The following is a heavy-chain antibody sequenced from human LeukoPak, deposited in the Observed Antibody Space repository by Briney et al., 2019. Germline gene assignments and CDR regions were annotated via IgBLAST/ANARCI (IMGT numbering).Heavy chain of an antibody. V-gene: IGHV3-21*01. CDR1: GFTFSSYS. CDR2: ISSSSSYI. J-gene: IGHJ3*02. CDR3: ARGRGDHGVGAFDI. D-gene: IGHD4-17*01. Sequence: PGGSLRLSCAASGFTFSSYSMNWVRQAPGKGLEWVSSISSSSSYIYYADSVKGRFTISRDNAKNSLYLQMNSLRAEDTAVYYCARGRGDHGVGAFDIWGQGTMVTVSS.